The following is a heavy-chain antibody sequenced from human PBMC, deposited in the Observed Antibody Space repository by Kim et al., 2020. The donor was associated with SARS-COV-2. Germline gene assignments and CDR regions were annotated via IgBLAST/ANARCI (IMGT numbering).Heavy chain of an antibody. CDR3: SRGYGSTWPTSNF. J-gene: IGHJ4*02. D-gene: IGHD1-26*01. V-gene: IGHV4-34*01. Sequence: SETLSLTCAVYGGTFSGYHWNWIRQPPGKGLEWVGEINHEGVTTYNSSLHSRVTISGDTSTNQLFLSLASVTAADTAVYYCSRGYGSTWPTSNFWGQGTLVTGAS. CDR1: GGTFSGYH. CDR2: INHEGVT.